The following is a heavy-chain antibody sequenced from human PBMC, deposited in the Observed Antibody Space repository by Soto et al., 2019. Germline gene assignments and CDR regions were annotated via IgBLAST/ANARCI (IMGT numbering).Heavy chain of an antibody. V-gene: IGHV3-30-3*01. CDR1: GFTFSSYS. CDR3: AREYTYGSNFFDC. D-gene: IGHD5-18*01. CDR2: ISYDGSNK. J-gene: IGHJ4*02. Sequence: GGSQILSCAASGFTFSSYSMHWVRQAPGKGLEWVAVISYDGSNKYYADSVKGRFTISRDNSKNQFSLSLTSVTAADTAVYYCAREYTYGSNFFDCWGQGALVTVSS.